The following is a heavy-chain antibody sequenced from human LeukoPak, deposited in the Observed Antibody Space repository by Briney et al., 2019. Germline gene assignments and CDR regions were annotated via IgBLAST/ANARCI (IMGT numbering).Heavy chain of an antibody. CDR3: AIINHPDGRVY. V-gene: IGHV5-51*01. Sequence: HGESLRISCQGFGYPFTTSWIGWVRQLPGKGLEWTAIIYAGNSDAKYSPSFQGQVSISTDRSISTAYLHWSSLKASDTAIYYCAIINHPDGRVYWGQGTLVTVSS. D-gene: IGHD5-24*01. J-gene: IGHJ4*02. CDR2: IYAGNSDA. CDR1: GYPFTTSW.